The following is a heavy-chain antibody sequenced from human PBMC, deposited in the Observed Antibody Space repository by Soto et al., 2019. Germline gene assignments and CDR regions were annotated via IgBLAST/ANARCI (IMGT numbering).Heavy chain of an antibody. CDR2: IYHSGST. CDR1: GGSISSGGYS. V-gene: IGHV4-30-2*03. D-gene: IGHD3-22*01. J-gene: IGHJ4*02. CDR3: ARHKYHSSGLPAY. Sequence: PSETLSLTCAVSGGSISSGGYSWSWIRQPPGKGLEWIGYIYHSGSTYYNPSLKSRVTISVDTSKNQFSLKLSSVTAADTAVYYCARHKYHSSGLPAYSGQGSLVIGSS.